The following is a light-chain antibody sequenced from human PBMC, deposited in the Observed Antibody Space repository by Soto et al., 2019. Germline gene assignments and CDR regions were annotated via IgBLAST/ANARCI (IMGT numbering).Light chain of an antibody. CDR3: QQRHMWPIT. CDR2: DAS. CDR1: QSVSSY. J-gene: IGKJ5*01. V-gene: IGKV3-11*01. Sequence: ETVLTQSPATLSLSPGERATLSCRASQSVSSYLAWYQQKPGQAPRLLIYDASNRATGIPARFSGSGSGTDFTLTISSLEPEDSAVYYCQQRHMWPITFGQGTRLEIK.